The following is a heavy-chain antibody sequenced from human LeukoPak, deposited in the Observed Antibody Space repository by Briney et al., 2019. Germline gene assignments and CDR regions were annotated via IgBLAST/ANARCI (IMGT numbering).Heavy chain of an antibody. V-gene: IGHV3-7*01. D-gene: IGHD3-10*01. Sequence: GGSLSLSCAASGFTFSSYAMSWVRQAPGKGLEWVAIIKNDGSENYYVDSVKGRFTISRDNAKNSLYLQMNSLRAEDTAVYYCARARRADLRFGEAFRHTKAARAFDIWGQGTMVTVSS. CDR3: ARARRADLRFGEAFRHTKAARAFDI. J-gene: IGHJ3*02. CDR1: GFTFSSYA. CDR2: IKNDGSEN.